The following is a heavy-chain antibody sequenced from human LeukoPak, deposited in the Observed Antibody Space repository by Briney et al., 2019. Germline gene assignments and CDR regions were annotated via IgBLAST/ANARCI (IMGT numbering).Heavy chain of an antibody. CDR1: GGSFSGYY. Sequence: SETLSLTCAVYGGSFSGYYWSWIRQPPGKGLEWIGEINHSGSTNYNPSLKSRVTISVDTSKNQFSLKLSSVTAADTAVYYCARAGYSGPGGEDAFDIWGQGTMVTVSS. J-gene: IGHJ3*02. CDR2: INHSGST. V-gene: IGHV4-34*01. CDR3: ARAGYSGPGGEDAFDI. D-gene: IGHD3-16*01.